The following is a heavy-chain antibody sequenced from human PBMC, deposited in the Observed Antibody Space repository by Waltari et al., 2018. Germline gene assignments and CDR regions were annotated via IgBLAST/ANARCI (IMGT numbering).Heavy chain of an antibody. Sequence: EVQLVESGGGSIQPGGSLRLSCGASGFTFSGNFMSWVRQAPGKGLEWVSINYNDGTTYYGDSVKGRFTIYRDNSKSTMYLQMNTLRTEDTAVYYCATGRYRFFDYWGQGTLVTVSS. J-gene: IGHJ4*02. D-gene: IGHD1-26*01. CDR3: ATGRYRFFDY. V-gene: IGHV3-53*01. CDR2: NYNDGTT. CDR1: GFTFSGNF.